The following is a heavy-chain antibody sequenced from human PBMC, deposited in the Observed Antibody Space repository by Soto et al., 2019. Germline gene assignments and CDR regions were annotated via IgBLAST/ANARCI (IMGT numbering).Heavy chain of an antibody. D-gene: IGHD2-2*01. CDR3: ATGYCISTSCYVHYYYGMDV. J-gene: IGHJ6*02. Sequence: PSETLSLTCTVSGGSISSYYWSWIRQPPGKGLEWIGYNYYSGSTNYNPSLKSRVTISVDTSKNQFSLKLSFVTAADTAVYYFATGYCISTSCYVHYYYGMDVWGQGTTVTVSS. V-gene: IGHV4-59*01. CDR1: GGSISSYY. CDR2: NYYSGST.